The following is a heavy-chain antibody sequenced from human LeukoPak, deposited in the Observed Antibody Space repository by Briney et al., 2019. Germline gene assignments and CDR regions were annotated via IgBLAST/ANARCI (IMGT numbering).Heavy chain of an antibody. D-gene: IGHD2-15*01. V-gene: IGHV1-2*06. CDR1: GYTFTGYY. CDR3: ARAPRGIFCSGGSCYGIMLN. Sequence: ASVKVSCKASGYTFTGYYMHWVRQAPGQGLEWMGRINPNSGGTNYAQKFQGRVTITADESTSTAYMELSSLRSEDTAVYYCARAPRGIFCSGGSCYGIMLNWGQGTLVTVSS. J-gene: IGHJ4*02. CDR2: INPNSGGT.